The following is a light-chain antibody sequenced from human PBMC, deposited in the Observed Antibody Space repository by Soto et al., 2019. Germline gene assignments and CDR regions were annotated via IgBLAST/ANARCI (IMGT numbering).Light chain of an antibody. J-gene: IGLJ1*01. V-gene: IGLV2-8*01. Sequence: QSALTQPPSASGSPGQSVTISCTGTSSDVGGYKYVSWYQQHPGTAPKLMIFEVNKRPSGVPDRFSGSKSGNTASLTVSGLQDEDEADYYCSSYAGINNLGVFGTGTKLTVL. CDR2: EVN. CDR1: SSDVGGYKY. CDR3: SSYAGINNLGV.